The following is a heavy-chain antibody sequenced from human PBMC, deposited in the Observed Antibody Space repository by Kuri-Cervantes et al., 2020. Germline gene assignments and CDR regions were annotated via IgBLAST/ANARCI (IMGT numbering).Heavy chain of an antibody. J-gene: IGHJ3*02. D-gene: IGHD5-12*01. V-gene: IGHV3-11*04. CDR3: ARDRGVAYPDAFDI. Sequence: GESLKISCAASGFTFSDYYMSWIRQAPGKGLEWVSYISSSGSTIYYADSVKGRFTISRDNSKNTLYLQMNSLRAEDTAVYYCARDRGVAYPDAFDIWGQGTMVTVSS. CDR2: ISSSGSTI. CDR1: GFTFSDYY.